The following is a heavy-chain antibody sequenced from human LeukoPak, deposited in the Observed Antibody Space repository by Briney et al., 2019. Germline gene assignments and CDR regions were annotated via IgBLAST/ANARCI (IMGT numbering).Heavy chain of an antibody. CDR3: ARGGRRGQWLEFDY. J-gene: IGHJ4*02. CDR2: MNPNSGNT. CDR1: GYTFTSYD. V-gene: IGHV1-8*03. D-gene: IGHD6-19*01. Sequence: ASVKVSCKASGYTFTSYDINWVRQATGQGLEWMGWMNPNSGNTGYAQKFQGRVTITRNTSISTAYMELSSLRSEDTAVYYCARGGRRGQWLEFDYWGQGTLVTVSS.